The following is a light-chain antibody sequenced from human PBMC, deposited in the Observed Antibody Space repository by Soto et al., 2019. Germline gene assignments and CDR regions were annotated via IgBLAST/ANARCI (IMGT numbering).Light chain of an antibody. CDR1: SGHSSYA. J-gene: IGLJ3*02. CDR3: QTWGTGPWV. Sequence: QLVLTQSPSPSASLGASVKLTCTLSSGHSSYAIAWHQQQPEKGPRYLMKVNSDGSHSKGDGIPDRFSGSSSGAERYLTISSLQSEDEADYYCQTWGTGPWVFGGGTKLTVL. CDR2: VNSDGSH. V-gene: IGLV4-69*01.